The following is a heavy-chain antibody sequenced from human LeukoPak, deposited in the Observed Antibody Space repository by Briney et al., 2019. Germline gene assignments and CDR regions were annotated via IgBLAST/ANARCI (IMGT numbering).Heavy chain of an antibody. CDR2: ISGSGGST. V-gene: IGHV3-23*01. J-gene: IGHJ4*02. D-gene: IGHD2-2*01. CDR3: AKDSGVVVVPAATRTVDY. CDR1: GFTFSSYA. Sequence: GGSLRLSCAASGFTFSSYAMSWVRQAPGKGLEWVSAISGSGGSTYYADSVKGRSTISRDNSKNTLYLQMNSLRAEDTAVYYCAKDSGVVVVPAATRTVDYWGQGTLVTVSS.